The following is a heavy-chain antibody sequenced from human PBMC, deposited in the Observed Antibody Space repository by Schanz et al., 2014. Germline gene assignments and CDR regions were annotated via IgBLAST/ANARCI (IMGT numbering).Heavy chain of an antibody. CDR1: GGSFSGNY. CDR2: IKHSGTT. Sequence: QVQLQQWGAGLVKPSETLSLTCGVYGGSFSGNYWGWIRQPPGKGLEWIGAIKHSGTTYYNPSLKSRATRSVDTSKSQFPLTLPYVTAADTAVYYCASNPYSSGSDNLHFHCWGQGTLVTVSS. V-gene: IGHV4-34*01. D-gene: IGHD3-10*01. J-gene: IGHJ4*02. CDR3: ASNPYSSGSDNLHFHC.